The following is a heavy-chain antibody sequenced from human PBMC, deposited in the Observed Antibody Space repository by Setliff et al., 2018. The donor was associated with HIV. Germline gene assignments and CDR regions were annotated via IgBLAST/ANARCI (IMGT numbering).Heavy chain of an antibody. Sequence: GESLKISCVASGFTFEDYAMHWVRQGPGKGLAWVSLISWDDGSIFYSDSVKGRFIISRDNSKKSLFLQMNSLKTEDTAVYYCAKDMYRGSRSAAGTLDHWGQGTQVTVSS. CDR3: AKDMYRGSRSAAGTLDH. CDR1: GFTFEDYA. J-gene: IGHJ4*02. D-gene: IGHD6-13*01. CDR2: ISWDDGSI. V-gene: IGHV3-43D*03.